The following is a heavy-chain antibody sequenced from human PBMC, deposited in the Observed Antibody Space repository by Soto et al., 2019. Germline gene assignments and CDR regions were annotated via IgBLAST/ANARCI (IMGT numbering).Heavy chain of an antibody. CDR3: ARDNISGILYGGMDV. V-gene: IGHV4-30-4*01. CDR2: IYYSGST. Sequence: PXATLSLPCTVSGGSISSGEYYWSWIRQPPGKGLEWIGYIYYSGSTYYNPSLKSRVTISVDTSKNQFSLKLSSVTAADTAVYYCARDNISGILYGGMDVWGQGTTVTVSS. J-gene: IGHJ6*02. D-gene: IGHD2-8*01. CDR1: GGSISSGEYY.